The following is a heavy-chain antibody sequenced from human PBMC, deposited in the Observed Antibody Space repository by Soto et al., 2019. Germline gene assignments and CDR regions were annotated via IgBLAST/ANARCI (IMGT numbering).Heavy chain of an antibody. J-gene: IGHJ4*02. CDR1: GGSISSSSYY. Sequence: PSETLSLTCTVSGGSISSSSYYWGWIRQPPGKGLEWIGSIYYSGSTYYNPSLKSRVTISVDTSKNQFSLKLSSVTAADTAVYYCARHRPYDFWSGYLDYWGQGTLVTVSS. CDR3: ARHRPYDFWSGYLDY. D-gene: IGHD3-3*01. CDR2: IYYSGST. V-gene: IGHV4-39*01.